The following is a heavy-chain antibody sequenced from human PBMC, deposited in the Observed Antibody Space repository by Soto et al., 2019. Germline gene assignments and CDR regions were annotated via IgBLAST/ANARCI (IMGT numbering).Heavy chain of an antibody. J-gene: IGHJ4*02. CDR2: IYYSGST. CDR3: ARHWQLDAYGDYEVPYFDY. V-gene: IGHV4-59*08. D-gene: IGHD4-17*01. Sequence: QVQLQESGPGLVKPSETLSLTCTVSGGSISSYYWSWIRQPPGKGLEWIGYIYYSGSTNYNPSLKSRVTISVDTSKNQFYLKLSSVTAADTAVYYCARHWQLDAYGDYEVPYFDYWGQGTLVTVSS. CDR1: GGSISSYY.